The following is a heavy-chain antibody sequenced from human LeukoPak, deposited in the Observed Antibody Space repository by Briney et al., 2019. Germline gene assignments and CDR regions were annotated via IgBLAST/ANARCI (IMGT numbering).Heavy chain of an antibody. CDR1: GSTVSSNY. CDR3: ARGSTYYDILTGYYMPPGDYYMDV. Sequence: GGSLRLSCAASGSTVSSNYMSWVRQAPGKGLEWVSVIYSGGSTYYADSVKGRFTISRDNSKNTLYLQMNSLRAEDTAVYYCARGSTYYDILTGYYMPPGDYYMDVWGKGTTVTISS. D-gene: IGHD3-9*01. V-gene: IGHV3-53*01. CDR2: IYSGGST. J-gene: IGHJ6*03.